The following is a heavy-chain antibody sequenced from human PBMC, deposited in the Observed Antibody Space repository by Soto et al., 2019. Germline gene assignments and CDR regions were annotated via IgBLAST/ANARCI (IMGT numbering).Heavy chain of an antibody. Sequence: TGGSLRLSCAASGFTFSSYAMSWVRQAPGKGLEWVSAISGSGGSTYYADSVKGRFTISRDNSKNTLYLQMNSLRAEDTAVYYCAKDRDYYDSSGLIDYWGQGTLVTVSS. D-gene: IGHD3-22*01. J-gene: IGHJ4*02. CDR3: AKDRDYYDSSGLIDY. CDR1: GFTFSSYA. V-gene: IGHV3-23*01. CDR2: ISGSGGST.